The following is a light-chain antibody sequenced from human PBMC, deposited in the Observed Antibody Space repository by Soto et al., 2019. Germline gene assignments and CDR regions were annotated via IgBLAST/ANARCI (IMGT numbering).Light chain of an antibody. J-gene: IGLJ3*02. V-gene: IGLV1-44*01. Sequence: QSVLTQPPSASGTPGQWVTISCSGTSSNIESNTVDWYQQVPGTSPKLLIYYNNQRPSGVPDRFSGSKSGTSASLAISGLQSEDEADYYCAAWDDSLSGRVFGGGTKLTVL. CDR2: YNN. CDR1: SSNIESNT. CDR3: AAWDDSLSGRV.